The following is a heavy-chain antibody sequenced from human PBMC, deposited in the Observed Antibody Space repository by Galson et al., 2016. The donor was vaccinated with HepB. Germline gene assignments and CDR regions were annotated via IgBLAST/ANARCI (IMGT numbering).Heavy chain of an antibody. CDR3: ARFPRGGFGVPTPL. V-gene: IGHV1-69*06. Sequence: SVKVSCKASGGTFSRYVITWVRQAPGQGLEYMGEIIPIFNTAHYAQKFQDRIRITADKSTGTAYMELNSLRCQDTAVYYCARFPRGGFGVPTPLWGQGTLVTVAS. CDR1: GGTFSRYV. J-gene: IGHJ4*02. D-gene: IGHD3-3*01. CDR2: IIPIFNTA.